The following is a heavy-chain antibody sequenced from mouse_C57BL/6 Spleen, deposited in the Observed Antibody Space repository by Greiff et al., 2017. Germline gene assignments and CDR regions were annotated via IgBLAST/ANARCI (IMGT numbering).Heavy chain of an antibody. V-gene: IGHV5-9-1*02. CDR1: GFTFSSYA. CDR2: ISSGGDYI. Sequence: EVQVVESGEGLVKPGGSLKLSCAASGFTFSSYAMSWVRQTPEKRLEWVAYISSGGDYIYYADTVKGRFTISRDNARNTLYLQMSSLKSEDTAMYYCTRDYDGYYGLGYYAMDYWGQGTSVTVSS. J-gene: IGHJ4*01. CDR3: TRDYDGYYGLGYYAMDY. D-gene: IGHD2-3*01.